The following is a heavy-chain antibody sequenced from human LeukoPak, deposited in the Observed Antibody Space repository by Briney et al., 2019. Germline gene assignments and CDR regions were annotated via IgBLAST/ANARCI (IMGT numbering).Heavy chain of an antibody. V-gene: IGHV3-30*18. CDR2: ISNDGSNK. CDR3: AKDSGIAVAGTLRAFDI. CDR1: GFTFSSDG. Sequence: PGRSLRLSCAASGFTFSSDGMHWGRQAPRKGLERGAGISNDGSNKYFTDSVKGRFTISRDNSKNTLYLQMNSLRAEDTAVYYCAKDSGIAVAGTLRAFDIWGQGTMVTVSS. D-gene: IGHD6-19*01. J-gene: IGHJ3*02.